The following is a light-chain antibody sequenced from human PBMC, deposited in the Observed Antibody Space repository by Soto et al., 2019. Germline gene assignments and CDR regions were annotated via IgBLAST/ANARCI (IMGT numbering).Light chain of an antibody. Sequence: QSALTQPASVSASPGQSITIPCTGTSSDVGSYNLVSWFQQHPGKVPKLLIYEGTKRPSGLSDRFSGSKSGTTASLTISGLQAEDEAHYYCYSYSTTNTLFGTGTKVTVL. CDR3: YSYSTTNTL. CDR2: EGT. V-gene: IGLV2-14*02. J-gene: IGLJ1*01. CDR1: SSDVGSYNL.